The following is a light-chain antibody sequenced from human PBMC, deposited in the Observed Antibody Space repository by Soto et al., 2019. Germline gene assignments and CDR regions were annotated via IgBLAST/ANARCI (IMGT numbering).Light chain of an antibody. CDR3: QQYGSSPPIT. J-gene: IGKJ5*01. Sequence: ILLTQSPVTLSLSPGERATLSGICSQSVGNNYLAWYQQKPGQAPRLLIYGASNRATGIPDRFSGSGSGTDFTLTISRLEPEDFAVYYCQQYGSSPPITFGQGTRLEIK. CDR1: QSVGNNY. CDR2: GAS. V-gene: IGKV3-20*01.